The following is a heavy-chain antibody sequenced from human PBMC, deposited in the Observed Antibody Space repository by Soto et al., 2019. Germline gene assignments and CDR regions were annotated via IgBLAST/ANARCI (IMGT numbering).Heavy chain of an antibody. CDR2: ITRSGST. Sequence: QVQPQLWGPGLLKPSETLSLNCGVFNLYVREYFWTWIRQPPGKGLEWLGEITRSGSTNYTPSPKRRLPISLDTSKTPCSLRLTSVTAADPAGYYCATGDDLDYWGQGALVTVSS. J-gene: IGHJ4*02. D-gene: IGHD3-3*01. V-gene: IGHV4-34*02. CDR3: ATGDDLDY. CDR1: NLYVREYF.